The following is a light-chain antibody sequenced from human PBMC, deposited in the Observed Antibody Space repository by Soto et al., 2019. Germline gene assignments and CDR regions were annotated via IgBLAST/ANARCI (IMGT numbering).Light chain of an antibody. J-gene: IGKJ1*01. V-gene: IGKV3-20*01. CDR3: QQYGSSRT. Sequence: EIVLTQSPATLSLSPGERATLSCRASQIVGRYLAWYQQKPGQAPRLLIYGASSRATGIPDRFSGSGSGTDFTLTISRLEPEDFAVYYCQQYGSSRTFGQGTKVDIK. CDR1: QIVGRY. CDR2: GAS.